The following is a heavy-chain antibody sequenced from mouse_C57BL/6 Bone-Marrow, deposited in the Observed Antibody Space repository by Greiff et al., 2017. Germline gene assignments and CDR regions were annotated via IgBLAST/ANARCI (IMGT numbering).Heavy chain of an antibody. CDR2: INPSTGGT. J-gene: IGHJ2*01. D-gene: IGHD1-1*01. V-gene: IGHV1-42*01. CDR1: GYSYTGYY. Sequence: EVKLQESGPELVKPGASVKISCKASGYSYTGYYMNWVKQSPEKSLEWIGEINPSTGGTTYNQKFKAKATLTVDKSSSTAYMQLKSLTSEDSAVYYCARGYYYGSSCPFDYWGQGTTLTVSS. CDR3: ARGYYYGSSCPFDY.